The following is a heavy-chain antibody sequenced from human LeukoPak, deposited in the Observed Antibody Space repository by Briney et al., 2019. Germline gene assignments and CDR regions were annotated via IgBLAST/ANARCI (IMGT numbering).Heavy chain of an antibody. J-gene: IGHJ6*02. CDR3: ATLPVVVTAIHYGMDV. D-gene: IGHD2-21*02. Sequence: GALVKVSCKVSGYTLTELSMHWVRQAPGKGLEWMGGFDPEDGETIYAQKFQGRVTMTEDTSTDTAYMELSSLRSEDTAVYYCATLPVVVTAIHYGMDVWGQGTTVTVSS. CDR2: FDPEDGET. V-gene: IGHV1-24*01. CDR1: GYTLTELS.